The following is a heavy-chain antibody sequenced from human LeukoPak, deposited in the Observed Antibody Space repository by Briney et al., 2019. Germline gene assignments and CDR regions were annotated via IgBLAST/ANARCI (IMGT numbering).Heavy chain of an antibody. V-gene: IGHV5-51*01. D-gene: IGHD6-13*01. Sequence: GESLKISCKGSGYNFISRWIGWVRQMPGKGLEWMGIIYPGDSEIRYSPSFQGQVTISADKSIRTVTLQWSSLKASDTAMYYCVIAPAGTGNWFDPWGQGTLVSVSS. CDR2: IYPGDSEI. J-gene: IGHJ5*02. CDR3: VIAPAGTGNWFDP. CDR1: GYNFISRW.